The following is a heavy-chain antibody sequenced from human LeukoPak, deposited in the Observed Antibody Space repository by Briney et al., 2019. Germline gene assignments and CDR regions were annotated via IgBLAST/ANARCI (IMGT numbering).Heavy chain of an antibody. CDR3: ARSAHLNSYGYVIGDY. CDR1: GFTFSNAW. CDR2: IKSKTDGGTT. V-gene: IGHV3-15*01. J-gene: IGHJ4*02. Sequence: PGGSLRLSCAASGFTFSNAWMSWVRQAPGKGLEWAGRIKSKTDGGTTDYAAPVKGRFTISRDDSKNTLYLQMNSLRAEDTAVYYCARSAHLNSYGYVIGDYWGQGTLVTVSS. D-gene: IGHD5-18*01.